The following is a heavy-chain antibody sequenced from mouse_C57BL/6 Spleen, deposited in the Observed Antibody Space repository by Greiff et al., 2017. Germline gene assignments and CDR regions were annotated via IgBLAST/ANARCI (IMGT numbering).Heavy chain of an antibody. V-gene: IGHV14-3*01. J-gene: IGHJ1*03. CDR1: GFNIKNTY. Sequence: DVKLVESVAELVRPGASVKLSCTASGFNIKNTYMHWVKQRPEQGLEWIGRIDPANGNTKYAPKFQGKATITADTSSNTAYLQLSSLTSEDTAIYYCARGYYGSRGGYFDVWGTGTTVTVSS. CDR2: IDPANGNT. CDR3: ARGYYGSRGGYFDV. D-gene: IGHD1-1*01.